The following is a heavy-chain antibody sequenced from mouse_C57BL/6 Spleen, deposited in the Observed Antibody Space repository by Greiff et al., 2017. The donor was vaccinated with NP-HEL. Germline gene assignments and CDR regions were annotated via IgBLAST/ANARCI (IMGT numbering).Heavy chain of an antibody. V-gene: IGHV5-6*01. Sequence: EVQGVESGGDLVKPGGSLKLSCAASGFTFSSYGMSWVRQTPDKRLAWVATISSGGSYTYYPDSVKGRFTISRDNAKNTLYLQMSSLKSEDTAMYYCARELADYAMDYWGQGTSVTVSS. CDR1: GFTFSSYG. D-gene: IGHD4-1*01. CDR3: ARELADYAMDY. J-gene: IGHJ4*01. CDR2: ISSGGSYT.